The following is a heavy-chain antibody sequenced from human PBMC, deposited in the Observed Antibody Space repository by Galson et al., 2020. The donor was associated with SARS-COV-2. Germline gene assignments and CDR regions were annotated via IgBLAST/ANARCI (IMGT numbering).Heavy chain of an antibody. CDR2: ISSSSSYI. CDR3: ARVPHSGWPLGDAFDI. D-gene: IGHD6-19*01. J-gene: IGHJ3*02. V-gene: IGHV3-21*01. Sequence: GGSLRLSCAASGFTFSSYSMNWVRQAPGKGLEWVSSISSSSSYIYYADSVKGRFTISRDNAKNSLYLQMNSLRAEDTAVYYCARVPHSGWPLGDAFDIWGQGTMVTVSS. CDR1: GFTFSSYS.